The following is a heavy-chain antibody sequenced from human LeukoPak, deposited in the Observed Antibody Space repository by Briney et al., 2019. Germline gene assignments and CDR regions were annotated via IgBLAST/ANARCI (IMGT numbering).Heavy chain of an antibody. Sequence: GGSLRLSCAASGFTFSRYAMSWVRQAPGKGLEWVSTISGSGASTYYADSVRGRFTISRDNSKNTLYLQMNSLRVEDTAVYYCVKYYDSSGSYYFDYWGQGTLVTVSS. D-gene: IGHD3-22*01. J-gene: IGHJ4*02. CDR2: ISGSGAST. V-gene: IGHV3-23*01. CDR1: GFTFSRYA. CDR3: VKYYDSSGSYYFDY.